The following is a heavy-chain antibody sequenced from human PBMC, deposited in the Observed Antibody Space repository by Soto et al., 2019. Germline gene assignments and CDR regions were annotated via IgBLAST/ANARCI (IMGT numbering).Heavy chain of an antibody. D-gene: IGHD1-26*01. CDR1: GGSFNVYY. Sequence: QVQLQQWGAGLLKPSETLALTCAVYGGSFNVYYWTWMRQPPGKGLEWIGEINRSGSTNYNPSLKSRVTISIDTSKIQFSLTLSSVTAADTAIYYCARGPSVGAFFYFWGQGSQVTVSP. J-gene: IGHJ4*02. CDR3: ARGPSVGAFFYF. V-gene: IGHV4-34*01. CDR2: INRSGST.